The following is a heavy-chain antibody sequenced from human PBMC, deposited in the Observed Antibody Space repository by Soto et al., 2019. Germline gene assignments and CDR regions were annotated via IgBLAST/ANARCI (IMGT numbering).Heavy chain of an antibody. CDR3: ARDPVPGYGTATRGYFDL. J-gene: IGHJ2*01. CDR1: GGSISSGDYY. CDR2: IYYSGST. D-gene: IGHD1-26*01. V-gene: IGHV4-30-4*01. Sequence: QVQLQESGPGLVKPSQTLSLTCTVSGGSISSGDYYWSWIRQPPGKGLEWIGYIYYSGSTNYNPSLKSRVTISVDTSKNQFSLKLSSVTAADTAVYYCARDPVPGYGTATRGYFDLWGRGTLVTVSS.